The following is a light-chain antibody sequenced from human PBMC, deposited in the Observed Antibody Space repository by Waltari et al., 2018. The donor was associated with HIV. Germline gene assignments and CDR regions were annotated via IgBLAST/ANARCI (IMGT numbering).Light chain of an antibody. J-gene: IGLJ3*02. V-gene: IGLV2-11*01. CDR2: DVT. CDR3: CSYAGSYTLV. CDR1: SSDVGAYNY. Sequence: QSALTQPRSVSESPGQSVTISCTGASSDVGAYNYVSWYQQHPGKAPKLIIYDVTKRPSGVPDGFSGSKSGNTASLTISGLQAEDEADYYCCSYAGSYTLVFGGGTKLTVL.